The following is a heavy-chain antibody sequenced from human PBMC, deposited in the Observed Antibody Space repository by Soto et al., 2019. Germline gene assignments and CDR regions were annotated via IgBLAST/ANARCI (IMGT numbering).Heavy chain of an antibody. V-gene: IGHV3-7*04. J-gene: IGHJ3*02. Sequence: GGSLRLSCAASGFMFSNYWMSWVRQAPGKGLEWVANIKQDGSQKWYVDSVKGRFTISRDNVKNSLYLQMNSLRAEDTAVYYSARGDYYDISGPFSDAFDIWGRGTMVTVSS. CDR3: ARGDYYDISGPFSDAFDI. CDR2: IKQDGSQK. D-gene: IGHD3-22*01. CDR1: GFMFSNYW.